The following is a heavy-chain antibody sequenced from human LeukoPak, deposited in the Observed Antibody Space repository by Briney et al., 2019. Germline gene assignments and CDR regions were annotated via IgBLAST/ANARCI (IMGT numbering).Heavy chain of an antibody. J-gene: IGHJ6*02. V-gene: IGHV4-34*01. CDR1: GGSFSAYY. D-gene: IGHD2-21*01. CDR2: INHSGST. CDR3: ARARGELFLYYYYYYGMDV. Sequence: PSETLSLTCAVYGGSFSAYYWSWIRQPPGKGLEWIGEINHSGSTNYNPSLKSRVTISVDTSKNQFSLKLSSVTAADTAVYYCARARGELFLYYYYYYGMDVWGQGTTVTVSS.